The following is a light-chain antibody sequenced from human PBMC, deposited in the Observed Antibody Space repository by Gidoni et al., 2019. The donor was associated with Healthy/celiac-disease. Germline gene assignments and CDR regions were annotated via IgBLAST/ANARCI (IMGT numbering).Light chain of an antibody. V-gene: IGKV2-28*01. CDR3: MQALQTPKT. J-gene: IGKJ1*01. CDR2: LGS. CDR1: QSLLHSNGYNY. Sequence: DIVMTQSPLSLPVTPGEPASLSCRSSQSLLHSNGYNYLDWYLQQPGQSPQLLIYLGSNRASGVPDRFSGSGSGTDFTLKISRVEAEDVGVYYCMQALQTPKTFGQGTKVEIK.